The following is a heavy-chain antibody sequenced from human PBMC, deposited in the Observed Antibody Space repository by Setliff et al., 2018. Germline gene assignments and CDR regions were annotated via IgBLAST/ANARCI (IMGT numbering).Heavy chain of an antibody. CDR1: GYNFSSYG. D-gene: IGHD6-19*01. V-gene: IGHV1-18*01. CDR2: TSNNNAKT. Sequence: ASVKVSCKASGYNFSSYGISYGITWVRQAPGQGLEWMGWTSNNNAKTHYAQKFQGRVTITKDTSASTAYMELSSLRSEDTAVYYCARATVGYISGWHQDNWGQGTLVTVSS. J-gene: IGHJ4*02. CDR3: ARATVGYISGWHQDN.